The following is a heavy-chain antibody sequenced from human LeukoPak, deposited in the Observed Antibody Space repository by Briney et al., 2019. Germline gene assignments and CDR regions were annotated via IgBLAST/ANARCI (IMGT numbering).Heavy chain of an antibody. CDR3: TRDTMVRGIWIGIGLDY. D-gene: IGHD3-10*01. V-gene: IGHV4-30-4*08. CDR2: IYYSGST. J-gene: IGHJ4*02. Sequence: SETLSLTCTVSGGSISSGDYYWSWIRQPPGKGLEWIGYIYYSGSTYYNPSLKSRVTISVDTSKNQFSLKLSSVTAADTAVYYCTRDTMVRGIWIGIGLDYWGQGTLVTVSS. CDR1: GGSISSGDYY.